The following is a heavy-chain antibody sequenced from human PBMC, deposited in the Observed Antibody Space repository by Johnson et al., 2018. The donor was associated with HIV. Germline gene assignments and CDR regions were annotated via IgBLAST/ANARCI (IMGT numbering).Heavy chain of an antibody. D-gene: IGHD4-11*01. Sequence: VQLVESGGGVVQPGRSLRLSCAASGFTFSSYAMHWVRQAPGKGLEWVANIKQDGSEKYYVDSVKGRFTISRDNSKNTVYLQMSSLRAEDTAVYYCANLQSSDFPYAFDVWGQGTMVTVSS. CDR3: ANLQSSDFPYAFDV. CDR1: GFTFSSYA. CDR2: IKQDGSEK. J-gene: IGHJ3*01. V-gene: IGHV3-7*02.